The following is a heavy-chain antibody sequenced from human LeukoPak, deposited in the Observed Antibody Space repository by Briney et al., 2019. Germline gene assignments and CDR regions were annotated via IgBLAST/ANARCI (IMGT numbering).Heavy chain of an antibody. CDR1: GYTFTSYG. CDR3: ARDAPWRLGHCSGGSCYAGGYYYYGMDV. D-gene: IGHD2-15*01. J-gene: IGHJ6*02. CDR2: ISAYNGNT. Sequence: ASVKVSCKASGYTFTSYGISWVRQAPGQGLEWMGWISAYNGNTNYAQKLQGRVTMTTDTSTSTAYMELRSLRSDDTAVYYCARDAPWRLGHCSGGSCYAGGYYYYGMDVWGQGTTVTVSS. V-gene: IGHV1-18*01.